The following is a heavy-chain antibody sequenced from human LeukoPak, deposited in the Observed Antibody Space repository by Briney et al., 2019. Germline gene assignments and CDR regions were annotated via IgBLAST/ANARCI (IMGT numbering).Heavy chain of an antibody. CDR2: VYYSGSA. Sequence: SETLSLTCTVSGGSISSYYWSWIRQPPGNGLEWIGYVYYSGSAHYNPSLKSRVTISVDTSKNQFSLKLSSVTAADTAVHYCAGGTYYYFDYWGQGTLVTVSS. J-gene: IGHJ4*02. D-gene: IGHD1-26*01. CDR1: GGSISSYY. CDR3: AGGTYYYFDY. V-gene: IGHV4-59*01.